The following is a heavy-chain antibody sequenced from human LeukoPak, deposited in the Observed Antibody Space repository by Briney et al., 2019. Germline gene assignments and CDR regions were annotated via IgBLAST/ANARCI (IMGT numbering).Heavy chain of an antibody. CDR1: GGSISSGSYY. Sequence: SQTLSLTCTVSGGSISSGSYYWSWIRQPAGKGLEWIGRIYTSGSTNYNPSLKSRVTISVDTSKNQFSLKLSSVTAADTAVYYCARDGGGSYYGPYFDYWGQGTLVTVSS. D-gene: IGHD1-26*01. V-gene: IGHV4-61*02. CDR2: IYTSGST. J-gene: IGHJ4*02. CDR3: ARDGGGSYYGPYFDY.